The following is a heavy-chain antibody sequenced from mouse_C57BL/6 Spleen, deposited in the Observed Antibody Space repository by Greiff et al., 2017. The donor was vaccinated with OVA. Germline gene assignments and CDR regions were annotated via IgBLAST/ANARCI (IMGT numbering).Heavy chain of an antibody. CDR3: ARVGVAKYFDV. J-gene: IGHJ1*03. CDR1: GYTFTSYW. Sequence: VQLQQPGAELVRPGSSVKLSCKASGYTFTSYWMHWVKQRPIQGLEWIGNIDPSDSETHYNQKFKDKATLTVDKSSSTAYMQLSSLTSEDSAVYYCARVGVAKYFDVWGTGTTVTVSS. CDR2: IDPSDSET. D-gene: IGHD1-1*01. V-gene: IGHV1-52*01.